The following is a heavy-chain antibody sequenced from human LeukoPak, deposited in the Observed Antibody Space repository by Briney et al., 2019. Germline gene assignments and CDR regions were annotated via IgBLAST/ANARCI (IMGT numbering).Heavy chain of an antibody. J-gene: IGHJ4*02. V-gene: IGHV1-18*01. CDR2: ISTYIANT. CDR3: ARDNPTSPNPSHYGDYVPFDY. Sequence: ASVKVSCKSSGYTFTNYAITWVRQAPGQGLEWMGWISTYIANTKYAQNFQGRVTLTTYTSTSTAYMELRNLRSDDTAMYYCARDNPTSPNPSHYGDYVPFDYWGQGTLATVSS. CDR1: GYTFTNYA. D-gene: IGHD4-17*01.